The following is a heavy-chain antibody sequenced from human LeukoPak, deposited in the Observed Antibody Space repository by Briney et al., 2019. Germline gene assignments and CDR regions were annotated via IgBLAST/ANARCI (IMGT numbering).Heavy chain of an antibody. Sequence: KPSGTLSLTCAVSGGPISSSNWWSWVRQTPGQGLEWIGEIYHSGSTNYNPSLKSRVTISVDKSKNQFSLKLSSVTAADTAVYYCARDKVHIAVAGTYYYGMDVWGKGTTVTVSS. V-gene: IGHV4-4*02. CDR1: GGPISSSNW. J-gene: IGHJ6*04. D-gene: IGHD6-19*01. CDR3: ARDKVHIAVAGTYYYGMDV. CDR2: IYHSGST.